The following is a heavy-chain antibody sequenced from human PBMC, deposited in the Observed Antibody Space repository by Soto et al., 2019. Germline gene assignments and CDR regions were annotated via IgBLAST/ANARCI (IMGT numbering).Heavy chain of an antibody. CDR2: IYYTGNT. D-gene: IGHD2-2*03. J-gene: IGHJ4*02. V-gene: IGHV4-39*01. CDR1: HGSISSTTYY. Sequence: PSETLSLTCTVSHGSISSTTYYWGWIRQPPGKGLECIGSIYYTGNTYYSPSLQSRVTISVDTSKNQFSLKLSSVTAAETAIYYCARHVRVGYCRYTSCPLGFFDYWGQGTLVTVSS. CDR3: ARHVRVGYCRYTSCPLGFFDY.